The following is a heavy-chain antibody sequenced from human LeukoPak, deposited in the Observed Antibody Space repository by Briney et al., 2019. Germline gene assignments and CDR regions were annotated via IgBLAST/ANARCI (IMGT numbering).Heavy chain of an antibody. CDR2: FDPEDGET. V-gene: IGHV1-24*01. Sequence: ASVKVSCKVSGYTLTELSMHWVRQAPGKGLEWMGGFDPEDGETIYAQKFQGRVTMTEDTSTDTAYMELSSLRSEDTAVYYCATVRCYGSGSYYNADDNWFDPWGQGTLVTVSS. CDR3: ATVRCYGSGSYYNADDNWFDP. J-gene: IGHJ5*02. CDR1: GYTLTELS. D-gene: IGHD3-10*01.